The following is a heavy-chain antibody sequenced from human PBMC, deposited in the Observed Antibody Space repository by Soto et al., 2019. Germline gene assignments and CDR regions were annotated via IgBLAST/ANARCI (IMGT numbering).Heavy chain of an antibody. CDR3: ARGRYSYGWMGVSWFDP. D-gene: IGHD5-18*01. CDR1: GGSFSGYY. Sequence: SETLSLTCAVYGGSFSGYYWSWIRQPPGKGLEWIGEINHSGSTNYNPSLKSRVTISVDTSKNQFSLKLSSVTAADTAAYYCARGRYSYGWMGVSWFDPWGQGTLVTVSS. CDR2: INHSGST. J-gene: IGHJ5*02. V-gene: IGHV4-34*01.